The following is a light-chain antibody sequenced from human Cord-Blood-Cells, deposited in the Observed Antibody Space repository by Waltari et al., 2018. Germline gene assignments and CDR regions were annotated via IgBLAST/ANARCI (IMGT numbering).Light chain of an antibody. CDR2: DVS. CDR3: SSYTSSSTLDV. CDR1: SSDVGGYNY. Sequence: ISCTGTSSDVGGYNYVSWYQQHPGKAPKLMIYDVSNRPSGVSNRFSGSKSGNTASLTISGLQAEDEADYYCSSYTSSSTLDVFGTGTKVTVL. J-gene: IGLJ1*01. V-gene: IGLV2-14*03.